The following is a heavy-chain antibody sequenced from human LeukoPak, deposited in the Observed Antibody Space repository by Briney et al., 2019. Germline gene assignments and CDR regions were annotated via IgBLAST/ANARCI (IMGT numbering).Heavy chain of an antibody. CDR3: ARSTGSRNYYYYYGMDV. D-gene: IGHD3-9*01. CDR1: GYSFTGYW. Sequence: GEPLKISCKGSGYSFTGYWIGWVRQMPGKGLEWMGIIYPDDSDTRYSPSFQGQVTISADKSISTAYLQWSSLKASDTAMYYCARSTGSRNYYYYYGMDVWGKGTTVTVSS. CDR2: IYPDDSDT. V-gene: IGHV5-51*01. J-gene: IGHJ6*04.